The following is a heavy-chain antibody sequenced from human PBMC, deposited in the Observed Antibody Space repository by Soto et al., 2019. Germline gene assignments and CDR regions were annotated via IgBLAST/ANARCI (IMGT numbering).Heavy chain of an antibody. D-gene: IGHD6-6*01. CDR2: IYYSGST. Sequence: PSETLSLTCTVSGGSISIYYWSWIRQPPGKGLEWIGYIYYSGSTNYNPSLKSRVTISVDTSKNQFSLKLSSVTAADTAVYYCARALGPPWWFDPWGQGTLVTVSS. J-gene: IGHJ5*02. CDR1: GGSISIYY. V-gene: IGHV4-59*01. CDR3: ARALGPPWWFDP.